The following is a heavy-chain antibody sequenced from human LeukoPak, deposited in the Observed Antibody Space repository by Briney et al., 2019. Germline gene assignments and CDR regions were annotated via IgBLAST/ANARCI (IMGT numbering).Heavy chain of an antibody. Sequence: PSQTLSLTCTVSGGSISSYHWSWIRQPAGKGLEWIGRIYTSGSTNYNPSLKGRVTMSVDTSKNQFSLKLSSVTAADTAVYYCARDFSDGYNPKDNWFDPWGQGTLVTVSS. CDR1: GGSISSYH. CDR2: IYTSGST. V-gene: IGHV4-4*07. J-gene: IGHJ5*02. D-gene: IGHD5-24*01. CDR3: ARDFSDGYNPKDNWFDP.